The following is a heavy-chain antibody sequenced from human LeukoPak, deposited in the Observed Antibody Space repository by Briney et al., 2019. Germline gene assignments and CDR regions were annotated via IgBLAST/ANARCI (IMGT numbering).Heavy chain of an antibody. CDR3: ARDDALPNAFDI. Sequence: QSGGSLRLSCAASGFTFSSYGMHWVRQAPGKGLERVAVIWYDGSNKYYADPVKGRFTISRDNSKNTLYLQMNSLRAEDTAVYYCARDDALPNAFDIWGQGTMVTVSS. CDR1: GFTFSSYG. V-gene: IGHV3-33*01. J-gene: IGHJ3*02. D-gene: IGHD1-26*01. CDR2: IWYDGSNK.